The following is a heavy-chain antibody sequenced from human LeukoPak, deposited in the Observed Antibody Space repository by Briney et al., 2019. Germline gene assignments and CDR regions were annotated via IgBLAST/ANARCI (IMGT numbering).Heavy chain of an antibody. Sequence: ASVKVSCTASGYTFTSYGISWVRQAPGQGLEWMGWISAYNGNTNYAQKLQGRVTMTTDTSTSTAYMELRSLRSDDTAVYYCARNSDYYDSSGYNWFDPWGQGTLVTVSS. CDR2: ISAYNGNT. CDR1: GYTFTSYG. V-gene: IGHV1-18*01. CDR3: ARNSDYYDSSGYNWFDP. J-gene: IGHJ5*02. D-gene: IGHD3-22*01.